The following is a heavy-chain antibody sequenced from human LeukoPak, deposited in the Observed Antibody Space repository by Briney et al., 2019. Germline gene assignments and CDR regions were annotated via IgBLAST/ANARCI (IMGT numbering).Heavy chain of an antibody. V-gene: IGHV3-30*02. J-gene: IGHJ1*01. CDR1: GFTFSSYG. D-gene: IGHD6-6*01. Sequence: GGSLRLSCAASGFTFSSYGMHWVRQAPGKGLEWVAFIRYDGSNKYYADPVKGRFTISRDNSKNTLYLQMNSLRAEDTAVYYCAKDPYSSSSNYFQHWGQGTLVTVSS. CDR3: AKDPYSSSSNYFQH. CDR2: IRYDGSNK.